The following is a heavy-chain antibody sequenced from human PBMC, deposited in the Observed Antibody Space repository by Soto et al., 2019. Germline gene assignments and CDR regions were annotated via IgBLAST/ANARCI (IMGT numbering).Heavy chain of an antibody. CDR1: GYTFTGYY. J-gene: IGHJ3*02. Sequence: ASVKVSCRASGYTFTGYYMHWVRQAPGQGLEWMGWINPNSGGTNYAQKFQGRVTMTRDTSISTAYMELSRLRSDDTAVYYCARVADYDFWSGYYQDAFDIWGQGTMVTVSS. CDR3: ARVADYDFWSGYYQDAFDI. D-gene: IGHD3-3*01. V-gene: IGHV1-2*02. CDR2: INPNSGGT.